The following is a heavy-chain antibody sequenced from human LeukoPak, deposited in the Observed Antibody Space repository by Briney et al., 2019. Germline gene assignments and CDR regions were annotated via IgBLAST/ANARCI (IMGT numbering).Heavy chain of an antibody. J-gene: IGHJ3*02. CDR1: GGSISSSSYY. CDR2: IYYSGST. CDR3: ATTGYRGFDI. Sequence: PSETLSLTCTVSGGSISSSSYYWGWIRQPPGKGLEWIGSIYYSGSTYYNPSLKSRVTISVETSKNQFSLKLSSVTAADTAVYYCATTGYRGFDIWGQGTMVTVSS. V-gene: IGHV4-39*07. D-gene: IGHD5-18*01.